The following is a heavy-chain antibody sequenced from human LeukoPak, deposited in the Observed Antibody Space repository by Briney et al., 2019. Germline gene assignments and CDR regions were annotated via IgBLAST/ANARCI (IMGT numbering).Heavy chain of an antibody. CDR3: AKSHSVAQRGYFDY. V-gene: IGHV3-23*01. D-gene: IGHD4-23*01. CDR2: VSNSGVDT. CDR1: GFTFTTYA. Sequence: GGSLRLSCAASGFTFTTYAMSWVRQAPGKGLEWVSTVSNSGVDTYYADSVRGRFTISRDNSRNTVFLQINSLRAEDAAVYYCAKSHSVAQRGYFDYWGQGTLVTVSS. J-gene: IGHJ4*02.